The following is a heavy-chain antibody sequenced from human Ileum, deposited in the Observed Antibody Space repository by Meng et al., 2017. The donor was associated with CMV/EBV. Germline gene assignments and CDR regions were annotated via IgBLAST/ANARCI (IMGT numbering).Heavy chain of an antibody. D-gene: IGHD1-7*01. J-gene: IGHJ4*02. Sequence: QVRLVQSGAEGRKRGASGKVSCKASGYNFTNYAIHWVRQAPGQRLEWMGWINTGKGNTKYSQKFQARVTFTRDTSANTAYMEVSSLRSEDTAIYYCARIELGAHFDSWGQGTLVTVSS. CDR2: INTGKGNT. CDR1: GYNFTNYA. CDR3: ARIELGAHFDS. V-gene: IGHV1-3*04.